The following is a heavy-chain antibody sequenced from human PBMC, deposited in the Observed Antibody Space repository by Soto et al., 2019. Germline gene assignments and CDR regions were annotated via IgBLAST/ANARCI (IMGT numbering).Heavy chain of an antibody. CDR3: AKDQGPYVWGSYRNDY. Sequence: GGSLRLSCAASGFPFSSYAMSWVRQAPGKGLEWVSAISGSGGSTYYADSVKSRFTISRDNSKNTLYLQMNSLRAEYTAVYHCAKDQGPYVWGSYRNDYWGQGTLVTVSS. CDR1: GFPFSSYA. V-gene: IGHV3-23*01. D-gene: IGHD3-16*02. CDR2: ISGSGGST. J-gene: IGHJ4*02.